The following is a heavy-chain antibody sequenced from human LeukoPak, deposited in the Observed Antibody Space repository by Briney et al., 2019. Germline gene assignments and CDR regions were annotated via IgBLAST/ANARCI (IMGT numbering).Heavy chain of an antibody. CDR3: AKDGYYYGSGSYYEDYYMDV. D-gene: IGHD3-10*01. J-gene: IGHJ6*03. V-gene: IGHV3-23*01. CDR2: ISGSGGST. CDR1: GYTSTTYG. Sequence: ASVTVSCKASGYTSTTYGMSWVRQAPGKGLEWVSAISGSGGSTYYADSVKGRFTISRDNSKNTLYLQMNSLRAEDTAVYYCAKDGYYYGSGSYYEDYYMDVWGKGTTVTVSS.